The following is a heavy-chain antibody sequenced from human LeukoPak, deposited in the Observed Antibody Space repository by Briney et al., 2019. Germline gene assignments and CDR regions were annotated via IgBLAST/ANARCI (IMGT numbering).Heavy chain of an antibody. V-gene: IGHV3-30*18. Sequence: GGSLRLSCAASGFTFSSYGMHWVRQAPGKGLEWVAVISYDGSNKYYADSVKGRFTISRDNSKNTLYLQMNSLRAEDTAVYYCVKVVTMVRGVIKNYYGMDVWGKGTTVTVSS. CDR1: GFTFSSYG. J-gene: IGHJ6*04. CDR3: VKVVTMVRGVIKNYYGMDV. D-gene: IGHD3-10*01. CDR2: ISYDGSNK.